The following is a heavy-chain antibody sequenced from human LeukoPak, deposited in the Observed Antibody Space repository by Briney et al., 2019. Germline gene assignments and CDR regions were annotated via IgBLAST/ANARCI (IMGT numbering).Heavy chain of an antibody. V-gene: IGHV3-43D*03. J-gene: IGHJ4*02. CDR3: AKGTSSWHEFDS. CDR1: GFTFDDYA. CDR2: ITWDGDST. D-gene: IGHD6-13*01. Sequence: GGSLRLSCAASGFTFDDYAMHWVRQPPGKGLEWVSLITWDGDSTYYADSVKGRFTISRDNSKNYLYLQMNSVRAEDTALYYCAKGTSSWHEFDSWGQGTLVTVSS.